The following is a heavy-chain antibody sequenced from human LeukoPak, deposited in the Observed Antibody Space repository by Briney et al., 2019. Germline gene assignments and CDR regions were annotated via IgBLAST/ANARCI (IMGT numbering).Heavy chain of an antibody. CDR1: GFTFSSYW. V-gene: IGHV3-74*01. CDR2: INSDASST. Sequence: GGSLRLSCAAPGFTFSSYWMHWVRQAPGKGLVWVSRINSDASSTSYADSVKGRFTISRDNAKNTLYLQMNSLRAGDTAVYYCARDRDCSGGSCFGPFAYWGQGTLVTVSS. D-gene: IGHD2-15*01. J-gene: IGHJ4*02. CDR3: ARDRDCSGGSCFGPFAY.